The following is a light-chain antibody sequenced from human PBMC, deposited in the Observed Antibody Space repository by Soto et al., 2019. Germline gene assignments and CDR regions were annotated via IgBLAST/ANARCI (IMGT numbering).Light chain of an antibody. J-gene: IGLJ2*01. V-gene: IGLV2-14*02. CDR1: SGDVGNYNL. Sequence: QSALTQPASVSGSPGQSITISCSGVSGDVGNYNLVSWYQQYPGKAPALLIYEDDKRPSGVSNRFSGSKSDSTASLTISGLQAEDEADYYCSSFTSISTLTFGGGTKLTVL. CDR3: SSFTSISTLT. CDR2: EDD.